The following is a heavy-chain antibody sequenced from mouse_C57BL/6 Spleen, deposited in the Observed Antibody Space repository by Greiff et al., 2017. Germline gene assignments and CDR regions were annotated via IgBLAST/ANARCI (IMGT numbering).Heavy chain of an antibody. J-gene: IGHJ2*01. CDR1: GYTFTSYW. Sequence: EVQLQQSGTVLARPGASVKMSCKTSGYTFTSYWMHWVKQRPGQGLEWIGAIYPGNSDTSYNQKCKGKAKLTAVTSASTAYMELSSLTNEDSAIYYCTRFNWEDYFDYGGQGTTLTVSS. CDR3: TRFNWEDYFDY. V-gene: IGHV1-5*01. CDR2: IYPGNSDT. D-gene: IGHD4-1*01.